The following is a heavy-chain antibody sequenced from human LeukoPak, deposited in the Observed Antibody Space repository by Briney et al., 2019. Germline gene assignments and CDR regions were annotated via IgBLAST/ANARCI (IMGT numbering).Heavy chain of an antibody. J-gene: IGHJ4*02. CDR3: ARVDYGSGSYFDY. CDR1: GFTVSSNY. CDR2: IYSGGST. D-gene: IGHD3-10*01. V-gene: IGHV3-53*01. Sequence: PGGSLRLSCAASGFTVSSNYMSWVRRAPGKGLEWVSVIYSGGSTDYADSVKGRFAISRDNSKNMLYLQLNSLRVEDTAVYYCARVDYGSGSYFDYWGQGTLVTVSS.